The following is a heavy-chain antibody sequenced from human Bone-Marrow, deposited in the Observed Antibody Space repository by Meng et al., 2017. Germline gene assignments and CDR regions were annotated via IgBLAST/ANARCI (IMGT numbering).Heavy chain of an antibody. CDR1: GGSFSGYY. Sequence: HGQFQQGGAGLLKPSETLSLTCAVSGGSFSGYYWTWIRQPPGKGLEWIGEINHSGSSNYNPSLKSRVTLSANTPERQFSLKLSSVTAADTAVYYCARGRRIVGATFRLFDYWGQGTLVTVSS. D-gene: IGHD1-26*01. J-gene: IGHJ4*02. CDR2: INHSGSS. CDR3: ARGRRIVGATFRLFDY. V-gene: IGHV4-34*01.